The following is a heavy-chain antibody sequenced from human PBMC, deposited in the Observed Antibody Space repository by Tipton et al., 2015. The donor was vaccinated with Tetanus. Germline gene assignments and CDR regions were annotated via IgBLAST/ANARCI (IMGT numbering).Heavy chain of an antibody. Sequence: LRLSCTVSGGSISTYYWSWIRQPAGKGLEWIGRIYTSGSTNYSPSLKRRVTMSVDTSKNQFSLKLNSVTAADTAVYYCARDQARGARGWNYFDYWGQGTLVTVSS. CDR2: IYTSGST. D-gene: IGHD1-26*01. CDR1: GGSISTYY. V-gene: IGHV4-4*07. J-gene: IGHJ4*02. CDR3: ARDQARGARGWNYFDY.